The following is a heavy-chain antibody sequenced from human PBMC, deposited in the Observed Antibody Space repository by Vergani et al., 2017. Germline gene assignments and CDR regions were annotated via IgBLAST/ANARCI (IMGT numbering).Heavy chain of an antibody. V-gene: IGHV1-69*13. J-gene: IGHJ5*02. D-gene: IGHD2-2*01. CDR3: AGDGGIVVVPAGFDP. Sequence: QVQLVQSGAEVKKPGSSVKVSCKASGGTFSSYAISWVRQAPGQGLEWMGRIIPIFGTANYAQKFQGRVTITADEFTSTAYMELTSLRSEDTAVYYCAGDGGIVVVPAGFDPWGQGTLVTVSS. CDR2: IIPIFGTA. CDR1: GGTFSSYA.